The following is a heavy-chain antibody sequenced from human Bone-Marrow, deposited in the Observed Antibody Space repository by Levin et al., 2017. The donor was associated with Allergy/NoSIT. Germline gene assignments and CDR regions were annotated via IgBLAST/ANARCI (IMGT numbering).Heavy chain of an antibody. Sequence: GGSLRLSCAASGFTFTIYAMSWVRQAPGGGLEWVSGVSSGGYSTYYADSVKGRFTISRDNSKNTLYLHMNSLRAEDPALYYCAKEGTEVTGAGGVNNHFDYWGQGTLVTVSS. CDR1: GFTFTIYA. CDR2: VSSGGYST. CDR3: AKEGTEVTGAGGVNNHFDY. V-gene: IGHV3-23*01. J-gene: IGHJ4*02. D-gene: IGHD3-16*01.